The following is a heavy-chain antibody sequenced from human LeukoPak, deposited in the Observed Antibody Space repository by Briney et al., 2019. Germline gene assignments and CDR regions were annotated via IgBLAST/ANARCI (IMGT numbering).Heavy chain of an antibody. Sequence: PGGSLRLSCAASGFTFDDYWMTWVRQAPGKGLECVASIKQDGRDIKYVDSVRGRFTISRDNAKNSLYLQMNSLRAEDTAIYYCARGLHSRLYDSSVYYPYWGQGTLVTVSS. V-gene: IGHV3-7*01. J-gene: IGHJ4*02. D-gene: IGHD3-22*01. CDR3: ARGLHSRLYDSSVYYPY. CDR1: GFTFDDYW. CDR2: IKQDGRDI.